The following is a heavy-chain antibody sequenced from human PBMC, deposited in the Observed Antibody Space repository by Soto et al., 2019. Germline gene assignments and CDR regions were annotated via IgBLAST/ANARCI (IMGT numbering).Heavy chain of an antibody. CDR1: GGSISSSSYY. Sequence: QLQLQESGPGLVKPSETLSLTCTVSGGSISSSSYYWGWIRQPPGKGLEWIGSIYYSGSTYYNPSLKRRVTISVDTSKNQFPLKLSSVPAADTAVYYCARHTPAISISDHWGQGTLVTVSS. V-gene: IGHV4-39*01. D-gene: IGHD2-15*01. J-gene: IGHJ4*02. CDR3: ARHTPAISISDH. CDR2: IYYSGST.